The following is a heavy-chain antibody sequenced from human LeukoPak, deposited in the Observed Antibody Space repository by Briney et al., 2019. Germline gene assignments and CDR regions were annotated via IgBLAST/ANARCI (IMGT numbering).Heavy chain of an antibody. CDR1: GFTFSSYA. J-gene: IGHJ4*02. CDR3: TRDRYCLGASCYTDY. CDR2: IKYDGSEA. V-gene: IGHV3-7*01. Sequence: GGSLRLSCAASGFTFSSYAMSWVRRPPGKGLEWVASIKYDGSEADYADSVKGRFTISRDNAKNSVFLQMNSLRAEDTAVYYWTRDRYCLGASCYTDYWGQGTLVSVSS. D-gene: IGHD2-15*01.